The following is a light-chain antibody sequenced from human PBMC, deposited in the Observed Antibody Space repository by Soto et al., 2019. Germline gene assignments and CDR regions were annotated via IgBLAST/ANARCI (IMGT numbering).Light chain of an antibody. CDR3: SSFTPPRCYV. Sequence: QSALTQPPSVSGSPGQSITISCTGNSNDIGSYDYVSWYQQHPGKAPRLLIHGVRNRPSEISSLFSASKSGLTASLTISGLQAEDEADYYCSSFTPPRCYVVGPGXKVTV. CDR1: SNDIGSYDY. J-gene: IGLJ1*01. V-gene: IGLV2-14*01. CDR2: GVR.